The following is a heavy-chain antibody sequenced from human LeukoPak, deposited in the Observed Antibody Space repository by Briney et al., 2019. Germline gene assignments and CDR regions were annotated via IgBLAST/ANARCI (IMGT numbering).Heavy chain of an antibody. CDR3: ARDLGDRGGFDY. D-gene: IGHD2-21*02. CDR2: IYHSGST. Sequence: SETLSLTCTVSGGSISSYYWSWIRQPPGKGLEWIGSIYHSGSTYYNPSLKSRVTISVDTSKNQFSLKLSSVTAADTAVYYCARDLGDRGGFDYWGQGTLVTVSS. J-gene: IGHJ4*02. V-gene: IGHV4-38-2*02. CDR1: GGSISSYY.